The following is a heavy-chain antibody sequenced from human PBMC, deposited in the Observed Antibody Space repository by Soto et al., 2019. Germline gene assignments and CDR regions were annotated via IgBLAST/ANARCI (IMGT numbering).Heavy chain of an antibody. CDR1: GFTFSDSY. CDR3: ARGNKFQGY. Sequence: GVSLRLSCVASGFTFSDSYMSWIRQAPGKGLEWVSYISTSGSTMYYADSVKGRFTISRDNAKNSLYLHMNSLRAEDTAFYYCARGNKFQGYWGKGTLVPVSS. J-gene: IGHJ4*02. CDR2: ISTSGSTM. V-gene: IGHV3-11*01.